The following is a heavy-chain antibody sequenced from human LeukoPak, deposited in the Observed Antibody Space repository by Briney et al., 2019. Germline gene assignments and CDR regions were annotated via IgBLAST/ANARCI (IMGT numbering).Heavy chain of an antibody. D-gene: IGHD4-23*01. CDR2: IYYSGST. CDR1: GGSISSSSYY. V-gene: IGHV4-39*07. CDR3: ARGDFDYGGPYWYFDL. J-gene: IGHJ2*01. Sequence: SETLSLTCTVSGGSISSSSYYWGWIRQPPGKGLEWIGSIYYSGSTYYNPSLKSRVTISVDTSKSQFSLKLSSVTAADTAVYYCARGDFDYGGPYWYFDLWGRGTLVTVSS.